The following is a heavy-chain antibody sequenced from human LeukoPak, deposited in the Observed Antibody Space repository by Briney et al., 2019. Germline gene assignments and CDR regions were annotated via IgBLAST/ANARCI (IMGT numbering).Heavy chain of an antibody. J-gene: IGHJ4*02. Sequence: ASAKVSCKASGYTFTSHDINWVRQATGQGLEWMGWMNPNSGNTGYAQKFQDRVIMTRNTSISTAYMELSSLRSDDTAVYYCARGLSMVRGVIISVWGQGTLVTVSS. CDR1: GYTFTSHD. V-gene: IGHV1-8*01. CDR3: ARGLSMVRGVIISV. D-gene: IGHD3-10*01. CDR2: MNPNSGNT.